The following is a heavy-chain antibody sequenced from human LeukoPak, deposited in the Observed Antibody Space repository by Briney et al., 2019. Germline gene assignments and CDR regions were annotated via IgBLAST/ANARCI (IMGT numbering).Heavy chain of an antibody. CDR1: GFTFSAFN. J-gene: IGHJ4*02. Sequence: GGSLRLSCAASGFTFSAFNMNWVRRTPGKGLEWVSSITTSSSHIFYADSVRGRFTISRDNAKNSLYLQMNSLRAEDTAVYYCARGPPKSRKYYDILTGYYPDFDYWGQGTLVTVSS. V-gene: IGHV3-21*01. D-gene: IGHD3-9*01. CDR3: ARGPPKSRKYYDILTGYYPDFDY. CDR2: ITTSSSHI.